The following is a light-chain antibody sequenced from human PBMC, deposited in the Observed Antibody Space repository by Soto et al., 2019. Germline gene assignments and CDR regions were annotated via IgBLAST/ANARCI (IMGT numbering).Light chain of an antibody. CDR3: HQRSNWPSIN. CDR1: QSVSSY. Sequence: EIVLTHSPATLSFSPGEIATLSFRSSQSVSSYLAWYQQKPGQAPRLLIYDASNRATGIPARFSGSGSGTDFTLTISSLEPEDFAVYYCHQRSNWPSINFGQGTRLEIK. V-gene: IGKV3-11*01. CDR2: DAS. J-gene: IGKJ5*01.